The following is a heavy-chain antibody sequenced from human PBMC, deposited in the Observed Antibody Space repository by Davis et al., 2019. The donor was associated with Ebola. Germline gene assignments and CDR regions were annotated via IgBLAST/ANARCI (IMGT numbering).Heavy chain of an antibody. CDR3: AKAKQQLVAYYYYYYGMDV. CDR1: VITFSSYA. D-gene: IGHD6-13*01. CDR2: ISGSGGSA. V-gene: IGHV3-23*01. Sequence: GESLKIFCTDSVITFSSYAMTWVRQAPGKGLEWVSAISGSGGSAYYADSVKGRFTISRDNSKNTLYLQMNSLRAEDTAVYYCAKAKQQLVAYYYYYYGMDVWGQGTTVTVSS. J-gene: IGHJ6*02.